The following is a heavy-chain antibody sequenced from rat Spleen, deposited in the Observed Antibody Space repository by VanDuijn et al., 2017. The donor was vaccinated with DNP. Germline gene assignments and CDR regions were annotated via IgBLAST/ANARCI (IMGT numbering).Heavy chain of an antibody. CDR3: ARWHLYLSYFDY. D-gene: IGHD1-2*01. J-gene: IGHJ2*01. V-gene: IGHV2-16*01. CDR1: GFSLTNYG. Sequence: QVQLKESGPGLVQPSRTLSLTCTVSGFSLTNYGVSWVRQPPGKGLEWIAAIWGGGSTDYNSALKSRPRISRDTSKSQVLLEMNSLKTEDTAMYFCARWHLYLSYFDYWGQGVMVTVSS. CDR2: IWGGGST.